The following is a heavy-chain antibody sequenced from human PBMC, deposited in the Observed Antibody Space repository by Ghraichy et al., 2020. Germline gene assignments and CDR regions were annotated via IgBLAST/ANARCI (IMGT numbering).Heavy chain of an antibody. J-gene: IGHJ3*02. CDR1: GGTFSSYA. D-gene: IGHD6-13*01. Sequence: SVKVSCKASGGTFSSYAISWVRQAPGQGLEWMGRIIPILGIANYAQKFQGRVTITADKSTSTAYMELSSLRSEDTAVYYCASEDSSSWYHGGAFDIWGQGTMVTVTS. V-gene: IGHV1-69*04. CDR3: ASEDSSSWYHGGAFDI. CDR2: IIPILGIA.